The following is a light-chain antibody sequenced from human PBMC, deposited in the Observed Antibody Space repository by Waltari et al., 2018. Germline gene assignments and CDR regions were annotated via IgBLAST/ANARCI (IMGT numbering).Light chain of an antibody. CDR2: EGN. Sequence: QSALTQPPSASGSAGQSVTISCTGTSSDIGGYNFVSWYQQHPGKVPKLIISEGNKRPSGVPERVSGSKSRNTAPLTVSGLQAEDEAEYYCSSYAGTKNPYVFATGTKVTVL. J-gene: IGLJ1*01. CDR1: SSDIGGYNF. CDR3: SSYAGTKNPYV. V-gene: IGLV2-8*01.